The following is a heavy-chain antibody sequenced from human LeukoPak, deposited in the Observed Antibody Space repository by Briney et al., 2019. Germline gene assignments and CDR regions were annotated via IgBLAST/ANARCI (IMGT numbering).Heavy chain of an antibody. D-gene: IGHD3-9*01. Sequence: ASVKVSCKASGYTFTSYGISWVRQAPGQGLEWMGWISAYNGNTNYAQKLQGRVTMTTDTSTSTAYMELRSLRSDDTAVYYCARPRGRRYFDWFSPTSSDWFDPWGQGTLVTVSS. J-gene: IGHJ5*02. CDR3: ARPRGRRYFDWFSPTSSDWFDP. CDR1: GYTFTSYG. CDR2: ISAYNGNT. V-gene: IGHV1-18*01.